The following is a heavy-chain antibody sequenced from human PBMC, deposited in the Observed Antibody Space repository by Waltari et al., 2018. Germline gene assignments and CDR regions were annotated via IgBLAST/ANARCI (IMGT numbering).Heavy chain of an antibody. Sequence: EVQLVQSGAEAKKPGATVKISCKASGYTFIDYFMHRVQQAPGKGLAWVGRIDPEEGETVYAEKFKGRVTITADTSTDTSYLELSSLRSDDTAVYYCAPLPGGSGQTFDYWGQGTLLTVSS. CDR1: GYTFIDYF. J-gene: IGHJ4*02. CDR3: APLPGGSGQTFDY. V-gene: IGHV1-69-2*01. D-gene: IGHD3-10*01. CDR2: IDPEEGET.